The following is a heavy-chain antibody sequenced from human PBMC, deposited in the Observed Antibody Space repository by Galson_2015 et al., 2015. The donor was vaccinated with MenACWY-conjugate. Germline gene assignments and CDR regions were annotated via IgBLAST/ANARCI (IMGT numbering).Heavy chain of an antibody. Sequence: SLRLSCAVSGLTFSSYAMSWVRQAPGKGLEWVSAISGSGASTYKADSVKGRFTVSRDNSKNTLYLQMNSLRAEDTAIYYCAKYPSDGDYQFFDFWGRGTLVTVSS. J-gene: IGHJ4*02. CDR2: ISGSGAST. D-gene: IGHD4-17*01. CDR1: GLTFSSYA. CDR3: AKYPSDGDYQFFDF. V-gene: IGHV3-23*01.